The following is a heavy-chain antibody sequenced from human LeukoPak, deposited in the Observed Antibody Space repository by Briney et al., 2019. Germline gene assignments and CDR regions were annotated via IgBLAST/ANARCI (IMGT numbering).Heavy chain of an antibody. Sequence: GASVKVSCKASGGTFSSYAISWVRQAPGQGLEWMGGIITIFGTANYAQKFQGRVTITADKSTSTAYMELSSLRSEDTAVYYCARAPIYYGSGSYYWETVDYWGQGTLVTVSS. J-gene: IGHJ4*02. D-gene: IGHD3-10*01. CDR2: IITIFGTA. CDR3: ARAPIYYGSGSYYWETVDY. V-gene: IGHV1-69*06. CDR1: GGTFSSYA.